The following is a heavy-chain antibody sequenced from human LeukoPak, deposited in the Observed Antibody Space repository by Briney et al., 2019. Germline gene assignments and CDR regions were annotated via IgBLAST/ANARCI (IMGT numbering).Heavy chain of an antibody. CDR2: IYHSGST. D-gene: IGHD3-3*01. CDR3: ARLGTLNDFWSGYFDY. Sequence: PSETLSLTCAVSGGSISSSNWWSWVRQPPGKGLEWIGEIYHSGSTNYNPSLKSRVTISVDKSKNQFSLKLSSVTAADTAVYYCARLGTLNDFWSGYFDYWGQGTLVTVSS. CDR1: GGSISSSNW. J-gene: IGHJ4*02. V-gene: IGHV4-4*02.